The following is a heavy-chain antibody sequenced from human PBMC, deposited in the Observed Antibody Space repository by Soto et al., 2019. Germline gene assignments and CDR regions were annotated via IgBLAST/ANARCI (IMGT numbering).Heavy chain of an antibody. J-gene: IGHJ4*02. CDR1: GYTFTSYG. CDR3: ARVVASRITMIVVVMDYFDY. Sequence: ASVKVSCKASGYTFTSYGISWVRQAPGQGLEWMGWISAYNGNTNYAQKLQGRVTMTTDTSTSTAYMELRSLRSDDTAVYYCARVVASRITMIVVVMDYFDYWGQGTLLTVSS. CDR2: ISAYNGNT. D-gene: IGHD3-22*01. V-gene: IGHV1-18*01.